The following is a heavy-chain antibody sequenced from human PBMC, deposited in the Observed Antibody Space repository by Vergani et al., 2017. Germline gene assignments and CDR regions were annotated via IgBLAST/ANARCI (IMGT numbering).Heavy chain of an antibody. D-gene: IGHD2-2*01. Sequence: QVQLVQSGAEVGKPGASVKISCKASGYTFTAYYIHWVRQAPEQGLEWVGVISPDGFSTFYAQKFQGRVTITRDTSTSTVYVEVTSLRSDDTAVYYCARVIVGCSRTNCFADHWGQGTLVTVSS. CDR2: ISPDGFST. J-gene: IGHJ4*02. V-gene: IGHV1-46*01. CDR3: ARVIVGCSRTNCFADH. CDR1: GYTFTAYY.